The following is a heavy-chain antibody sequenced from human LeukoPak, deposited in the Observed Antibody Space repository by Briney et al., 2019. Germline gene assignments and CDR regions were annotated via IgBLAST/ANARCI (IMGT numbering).Heavy chain of an antibody. V-gene: IGHV4-59*01. CDR2: TSYTGST. Sequence: ETVSLTCTVSGGSINSASWTWIRQPPGKGLEWMGFTSYTGSTSYNPSLGSRVTMAVDTSSNQFSLDLSSVTAADTAVYYCATYDMMTGYSDSWGQGTL. CDR3: ATYDMMTGYSDS. J-gene: IGHJ1*01. D-gene: IGHD3-9*01. CDR1: GGSINSAS.